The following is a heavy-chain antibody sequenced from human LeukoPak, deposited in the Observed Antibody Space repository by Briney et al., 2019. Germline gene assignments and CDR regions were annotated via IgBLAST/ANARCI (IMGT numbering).Heavy chain of an antibody. J-gene: IGHJ4*02. D-gene: IGHD6-13*01. CDR2: ISNDGSDK. V-gene: IGHV3-30-3*01. CDR3: ARDVSAAAEYYFDY. Sequence: GGSGRLSCAASGFTFSSYAMHWVRQAPGKGLEWVAVISNDGSDKYFADSVKGRFSISRDNSKNTLYLQMNSLRAEDTAVYYCARDVSAAAEYYFDYWGQGTLVTVSS. CDR1: GFTFSSYA.